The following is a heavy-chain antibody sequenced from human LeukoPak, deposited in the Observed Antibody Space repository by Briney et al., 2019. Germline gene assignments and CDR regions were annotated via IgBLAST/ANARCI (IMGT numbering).Heavy chain of an antibody. CDR3: ARGWYSSSSGLYYYYYYGMDV. CDR2: ISAYNGNT. J-gene: IGHJ6*02. D-gene: IGHD6-6*01. Sequence: ASVKVSCKASGYTFTSYGISWVRQAPGQGLEWMGWISAYNGNTNYAQKLQGRVTMTTDTSTSTAYMELRSLRSDDTAVYYWARGWYSSSSGLYYYYYYGMDVCGQGTTVTVSS. CDR1: GYTFTSYG. V-gene: IGHV1-18*01.